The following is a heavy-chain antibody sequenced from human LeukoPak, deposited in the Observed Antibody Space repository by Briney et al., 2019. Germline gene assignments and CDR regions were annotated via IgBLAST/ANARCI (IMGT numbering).Heavy chain of an antibody. CDR1: GGSFSDYY. V-gene: IGHV4-34*01. CDR2: INHSGST. J-gene: IGHJ4*02. D-gene: IGHD2-15*01. CDR3: ARGRDSFCSGGSCSGPLFDY. Sequence: SETLSLTCAVYGGSFSDYYWSWIRQPPGKGLEWVGEINHSGSTSYNPSLKSRVTISVDTSKNQFSLKVSSVTAADAAVYYCARGRDSFCSGGSCSGPLFDYWGQGTLVTVSS.